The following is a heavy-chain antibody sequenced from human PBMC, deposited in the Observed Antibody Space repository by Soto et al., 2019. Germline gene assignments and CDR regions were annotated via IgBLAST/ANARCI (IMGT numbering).Heavy chain of an antibody. D-gene: IGHD3-22*01. Sequence: ASVKVSCKASGGTFSSYATSWVRHAPGQGLEWMGGIIPIFGTANYAQKFQGRVTITADESTSTAYMELSSLRSEDTAVYYCARFRTYYYDSSGYYYENHDAFDIWGQGTMVTVSS. J-gene: IGHJ3*02. V-gene: IGHV1-69*13. CDR3: ARFRTYYYDSSGYYYENHDAFDI. CDR2: IIPIFGTA. CDR1: GGTFSSYA.